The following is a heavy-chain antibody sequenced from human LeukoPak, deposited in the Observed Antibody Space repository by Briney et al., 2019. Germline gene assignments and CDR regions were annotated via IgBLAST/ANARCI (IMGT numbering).Heavy chain of an antibody. J-gene: IGHJ4*02. CDR1: GFPFSSYG. V-gene: IGHV3-30*02. Sequence: GSLRLSCAASGFPFSSYGMHWVRQAPGKGLEWVAFIRYDGSNKYYADSVKGRFTISRDNAKNSLYLQMNSLRVEDTAVYYCARDRVSGSGSIDYWGQGTLVTVSS. D-gene: IGHD3-10*01. CDR3: ARDRVSGSGSIDY. CDR2: IRYDGSNK.